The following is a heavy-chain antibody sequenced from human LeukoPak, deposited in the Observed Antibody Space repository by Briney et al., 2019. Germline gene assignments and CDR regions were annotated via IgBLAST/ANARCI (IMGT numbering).Heavy chain of an antibody. CDR2: ISGSGSST. CDR3: ARALFQYCSGGSCYPGH. J-gene: IGHJ4*02. D-gene: IGHD2-15*01. CDR1: GFTFSSYA. V-gene: IGHV3-23*01. Sequence: GGSLRLSCAASGFTFSSYAMSWVRQAPGKGLEWVSAISGSGSSTYYADSVKGRFTISRDNSKNTLYLQMNSLRAEDTAVYYCARALFQYCSGGSCYPGHWGQGTLVTVSS.